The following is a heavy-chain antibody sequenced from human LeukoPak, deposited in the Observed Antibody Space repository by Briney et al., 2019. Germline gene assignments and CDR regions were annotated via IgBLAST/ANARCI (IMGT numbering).Heavy chain of an antibody. J-gene: IGHJ4*02. CDR1: RFTFSSYW. V-gene: IGHV3-7*01. CDR2: IKQDGSEK. D-gene: IGHD5-12*01. CDR3: ARAGGYASSWAY. Sequence: QPGGSLRLSCAASRFTFSSYWMSWVRQAPGKGLEWVANIKQDGSEKNYVDSVKGRFTISRDNAKNSLDLQMNSLRGEDTAVYYCARAGGYASSWAYWGQGTLVTVSS.